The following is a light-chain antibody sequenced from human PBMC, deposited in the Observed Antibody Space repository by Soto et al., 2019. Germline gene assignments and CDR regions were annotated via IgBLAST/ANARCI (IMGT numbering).Light chain of an antibody. CDR3: QSYDSSLSGYVV. V-gene: IGLV1-40*01. CDR1: SSNIGAGYD. CDR2: GNS. Sequence: QSVLTQPPSVSGAPGKRVTISCTGSSSNIGAGYDVHWYQQLPGTAPKLLIYGNSNRPSAVPDRFSGSKSGTSASLAITGLQAEDEVGYYCQSYDSSLSGYVVFGGATKLTVL. J-gene: IGLJ2*01.